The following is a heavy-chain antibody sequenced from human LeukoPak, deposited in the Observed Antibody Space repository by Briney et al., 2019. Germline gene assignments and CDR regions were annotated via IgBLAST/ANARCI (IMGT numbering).Heavy chain of an antibody. CDR3: ARWILYSSGSYSDY. V-gene: IGHV4-4*07. CDR1: GGSLSSYY. Sequence: SETLSLTCPVSGGSLSSYYWSWIRQPAGKGLEWIGHIYNSGSTNYTPSLKGRVTMPLATSKNQSSLHLSSVTAADTAVYYCARWILYSSGSYSDYWGQGTLVTASS. CDR2: IYNSGST. D-gene: IGHD3-10*01. J-gene: IGHJ4*02.